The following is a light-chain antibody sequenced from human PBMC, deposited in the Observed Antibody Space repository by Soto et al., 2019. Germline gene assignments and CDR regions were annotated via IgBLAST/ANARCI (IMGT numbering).Light chain of an antibody. Sequence: DIQMTQSPSSLSASVGDRVTITCRASQGISHYLAWYQRKPGNVPKLLIHTASTLQSGVSSRFSRSGSGTDFTLTITSLQPEDVATYYCQKYDSVPWTFGQGTTVEIK. CDR2: TAS. CDR3: QKYDSVPWT. J-gene: IGKJ1*01. V-gene: IGKV1-27*01. CDR1: QGISHY.